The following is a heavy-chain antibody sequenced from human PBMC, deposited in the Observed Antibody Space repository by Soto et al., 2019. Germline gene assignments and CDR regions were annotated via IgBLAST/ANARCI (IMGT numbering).Heavy chain of an antibody. D-gene: IGHD3-10*01. Sequence: ASVKVSCKVSGYTLTELSMHWVRQAPGKGLEWMGGFDPEDGETIYAQKFQGRVTMTEDTSTDTAYMELSSLRSEDTAVYYWASSSGWFGELYYYYYGMDVWGQGTTVTVSS. V-gene: IGHV1-24*01. CDR1: GYTLTELS. CDR2: FDPEDGET. CDR3: ASSSGWFGELYYYYYGMDV. J-gene: IGHJ6*02.